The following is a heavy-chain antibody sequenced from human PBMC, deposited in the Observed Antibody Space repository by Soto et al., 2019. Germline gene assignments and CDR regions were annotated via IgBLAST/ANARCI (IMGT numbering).Heavy chain of an antibody. V-gene: IGHV3-30*03. CDR2: LSYEGSEE. CDR3: ALTRRSSLLEVAGPGFEY. D-gene: IGHD6-19*01. J-gene: IGHJ4*01. CDR1: GFNFGVFG. Sequence: VGSLRLSCAASGFNFGVFGMHWVRQAPGKGLEWLSVLSYEGSEEYYADSVRGRFTISRDNSKNTLFLQMDSLRVDDTGVYYCALTRRSSLLEVAGPGFEYSGHGTLVTVS.